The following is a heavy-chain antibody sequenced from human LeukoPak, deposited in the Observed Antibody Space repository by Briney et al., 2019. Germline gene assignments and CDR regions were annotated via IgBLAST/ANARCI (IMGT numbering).Heavy chain of an antibody. Sequence: GGSLRLSCAASGFTFTNYAMSWAPQAPGKGLEWVSGISGSGGSTNYADSVKGRFTISRDNSKNTLYLQMNSLRPEDTGVYYCAKGRYDYGSGSYLSDYWGQGTLVTVSS. J-gene: IGHJ4*02. CDR1: GFTFTNYA. D-gene: IGHD3-10*01. CDR2: ISGSGGST. V-gene: IGHV3-23*01. CDR3: AKGRYDYGSGSYLSDY.